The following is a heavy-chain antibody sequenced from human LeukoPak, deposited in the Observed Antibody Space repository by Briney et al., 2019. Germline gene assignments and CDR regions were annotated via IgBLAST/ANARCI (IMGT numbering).Heavy chain of an antibody. CDR2: IYYGGST. V-gene: IGHV4-59*01. D-gene: IGHD2-15*01. J-gene: IGHJ4*02. Sequence: SETLSLTCTVSGGSISSYYWSWIRQPPGKGLEWIGYIYYGGSTNYNPSLKSRVTISVDTSKNQFSLKLSSVTAADTAVYYCARERGSVIDYWGQGTLVTVSS. CDR1: GGSISSYY. CDR3: ARERGSVIDY.